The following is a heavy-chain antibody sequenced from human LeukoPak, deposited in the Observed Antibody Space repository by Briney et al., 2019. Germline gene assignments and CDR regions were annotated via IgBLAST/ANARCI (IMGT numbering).Heavy chain of an antibody. Sequence: PGGSLRLSCAASGVTVITNDMTWVRQAPGEGREWVSVLYSDGNTKYADSVQGRFTISRDNSKNTLYLEMNSLSPDDTAVYYCARGVEPLAANTLAYWGQGTLVTVSS. CDR1: GVTVITND. CDR2: LYSDGNT. D-gene: IGHD1-14*01. CDR3: ARGVEPLAANTLAY. V-gene: IGHV3-53*01. J-gene: IGHJ4*02.